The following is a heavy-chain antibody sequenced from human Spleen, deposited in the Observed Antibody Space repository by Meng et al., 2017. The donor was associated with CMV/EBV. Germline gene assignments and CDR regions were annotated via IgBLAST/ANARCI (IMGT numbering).Heavy chain of an antibody. Sequence: GGSLRLSCAASGFALRNYAMNWVRQAPGKGLEWVAITYSAGRSTYYGDSVEGRFTLFRDDSHNKVFLQMNNLRAEDTAVYYCAKNQPKNYDSSGYIALHWGQGTLVTVSS. D-gene: IGHD3-22*01. V-gene: IGHV3-23*03. CDR3: AKNQPKNYDSSGYIALH. J-gene: IGHJ4*02. CDR2: TYSAGRST. CDR1: GFALRNYA.